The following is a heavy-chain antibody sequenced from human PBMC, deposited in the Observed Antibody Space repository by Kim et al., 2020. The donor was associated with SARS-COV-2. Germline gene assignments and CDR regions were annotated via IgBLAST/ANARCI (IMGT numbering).Heavy chain of an antibody. Sequence: GGSLRLSCAASGFTFSSYEMNWVRQAPGKGLEWVSYISSSGSTIYYADSVKGRFTISRDNAKNSLYLQMNSLRAEDTAVYYCARAGRTTDVDYWGQGTLATVSS. J-gene: IGHJ4*02. CDR2: ISSSGSTI. D-gene: IGHD4-17*01. V-gene: IGHV3-48*03. CDR3: ARAGRTTDVDY. CDR1: GFTFSSYE.